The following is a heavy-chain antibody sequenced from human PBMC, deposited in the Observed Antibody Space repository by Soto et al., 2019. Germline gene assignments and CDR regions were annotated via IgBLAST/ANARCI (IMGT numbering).Heavy chain of an antibody. CDR1: GGTFSSYA. J-gene: IGHJ4*02. V-gene: IGHV1-69*13. CDR3: ASLLDSSGYPVDY. D-gene: IGHD3-22*01. Sequence: GASVKVSCKASGGTFSSYAISWVRQAPGQGLEWMGGIIPIFGTANYAQKFQGGVTITADESTSTAYMELSSLRSEDTAVYYCASLLDSSGYPVDYWGQGTLVTVSS. CDR2: IIPIFGTA.